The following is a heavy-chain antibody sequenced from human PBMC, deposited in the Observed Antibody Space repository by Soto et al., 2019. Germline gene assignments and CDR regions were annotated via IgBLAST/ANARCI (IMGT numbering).Heavy chain of an antibody. CDR3: ARYPRGGSGSYRWFDP. V-gene: IGHV3-30-3*01. CDR2: ISYDGSNK. CDR1: GFTFSSYA. J-gene: IGHJ5*02. Sequence: GGSLRLSSAASGFTFSSYAMHGVRQAPGKGLEGVAVISYDGSNKYYADSVKGRFTISRDNSKNTLYLQMHSLRAEDTAVYYCARYPRGGSGSYRWFDPWGQGTLVTVSS. D-gene: IGHD3-10*01.